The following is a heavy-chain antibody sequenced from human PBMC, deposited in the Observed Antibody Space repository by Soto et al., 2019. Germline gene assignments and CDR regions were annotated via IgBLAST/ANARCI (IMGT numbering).Heavy chain of an antibody. J-gene: IGHJ4*02. D-gene: IGHD1-1*01. CDR1: GLIFSDVW. V-gene: IGHV3-15*01. CDR2: IKTKPDDGAI. CDR3: TTSNLGVDF. Sequence: GGSLRLSCAASGLIFSDVWMTWVRQAPGKGLEWVGRIKTKPDDGAIDYAAPVRGRFTISRDDSKNTLYLQMTSLTPDDTGVYYCTTSNLGVDFWGPGTLVTVSS.